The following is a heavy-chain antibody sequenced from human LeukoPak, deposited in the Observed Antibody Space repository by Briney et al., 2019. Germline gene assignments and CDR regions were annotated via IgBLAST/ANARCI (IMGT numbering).Heavy chain of an antibody. CDR1: GGTFSSYA. CDR3: AREGSTLRAFDI. D-gene: IGHD2-15*01. CDR2: IIPILGIA. V-gene: IGHV1-69*04. Sequence: ASVKVSCKASGGTFSSYAISWVRQAPGQGLEWMGRIIPILGIANYAQKFQGRVTITADKSTSTAYMELSSLRSEDTAVYYCAREGSTLRAFDIWGQGTMVTVSS. J-gene: IGHJ3*02.